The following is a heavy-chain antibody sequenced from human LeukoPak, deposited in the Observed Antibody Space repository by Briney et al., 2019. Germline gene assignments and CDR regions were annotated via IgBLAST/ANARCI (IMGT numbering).Heavy chain of an antibody. CDR3: SKGGTGYYYSSRFDY. Sequence: GGSLRLSCAPSAWSIRTYVIGWVRQAPGKGLEWVSGISVSSGSTYYADSVKGRFTISGDNSKNTLYLQMSSLTGEDTAVYYCSKGGTGYYYSSRFDYWGQGTLVTVSS. CDR1: AWSIRTYV. D-gene: IGHD3-22*01. V-gene: IGHV3-23*01. CDR2: ISVSSGST. J-gene: IGHJ4*02.